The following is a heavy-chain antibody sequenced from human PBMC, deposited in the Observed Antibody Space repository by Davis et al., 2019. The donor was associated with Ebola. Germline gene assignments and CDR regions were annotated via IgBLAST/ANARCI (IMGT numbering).Heavy chain of an antibody. CDR3: ARQGWSGYSLRHWLDP. Sequence: SETLSLTCTVSGGSISSHSYNWGWLRQPPGKGLEWIGSIYYSGNTYYNPSLKSRVTISVDTSKNQFSLKLRSVTAADTAVYYCARQGWSGYSLRHWLDPWGRGTLVTVSS. CDR2: IYYSGNT. CDR1: GGSISSHSYN. J-gene: IGHJ5*02. D-gene: IGHD3-3*01. V-gene: IGHV4-39*01.